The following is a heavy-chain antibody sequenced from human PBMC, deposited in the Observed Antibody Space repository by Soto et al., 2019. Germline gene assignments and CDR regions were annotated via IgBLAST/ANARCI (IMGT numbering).Heavy chain of an antibody. CDR2: ISPYNGNT. CDR1: GYAFTSYG. CDR3: ARGIGGWFGVAYYYGMDV. D-gene: IGHD3-10*01. Sequence: ASVKVSCEASGYAFTSYGISWVRQAPGQGLEWMGWISPYNGNTNYAQKLQGRVTMTTDTSTSTAYMDLRSLRSDDTAVYYCARGIGGWFGVAYYYGMDVWGQGTMVTVSS. V-gene: IGHV1-18*04. J-gene: IGHJ6*02.